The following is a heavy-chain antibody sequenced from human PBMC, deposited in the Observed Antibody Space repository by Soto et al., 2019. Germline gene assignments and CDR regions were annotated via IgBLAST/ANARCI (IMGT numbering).Heavy chain of an antibody. CDR3: AKDLEWLLRHFAN. CDR2: IKPDGSER. CDR1: GFTFSTYR. Sequence: GASRRLSRAFSGFTFSTYRMSWVHQAPGKGLEWLASIKPDGSERYYVDYVKGRVTISRDNAKDSLYLQMNTLRGEDTAVYYCAKDLEWLLRHFANWNQGT. D-gene: IGHD3-22*01. J-gene: IGHJ4*02. V-gene: IGHV3-7*03.